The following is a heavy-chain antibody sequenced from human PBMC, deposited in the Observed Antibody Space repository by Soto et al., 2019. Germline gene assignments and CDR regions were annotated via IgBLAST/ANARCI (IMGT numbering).Heavy chain of an antibody. J-gene: IGHJ4*02. D-gene: IGHD2-2*01. CDR3: VRDAPSHQSIFDL. V-gene: IGHV1-2*02. CDR2: INLNDGGT. Sequence: ASVKVSCKNSEYSFCDYYLHWVRQAPEQGLEWMGWINLNDGGTNSPRKFQGRLTMTRDKSITTVYMELSRLRSDDTAVYFCVRDAPSHQSIFDLWGPGTLVTVS. CDR1: EYSFCDYY.